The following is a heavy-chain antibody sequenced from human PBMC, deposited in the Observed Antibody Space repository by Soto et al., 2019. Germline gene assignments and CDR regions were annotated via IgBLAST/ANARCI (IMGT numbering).Heavy chain of an antibody. CDR2: INAGNGNT. CDR3: ERGQWEFIWFAP. Sequence: QVQLVQSGAEEKKPGASVKVSCKASGYTFTSYAMHWVRQAPGQRLEWMGWINAGNGNTKYSQKFQGRVTITRDTSASTAYMELSSLRSEDTTVYYCERGQWEFIWFAPWGQGTLVTVSS. D-gene: IGHD1-26*01. V-gene: IGHV1-3*05. CDR1: GYTFTSYA. J-gene: IGHJ5*02.